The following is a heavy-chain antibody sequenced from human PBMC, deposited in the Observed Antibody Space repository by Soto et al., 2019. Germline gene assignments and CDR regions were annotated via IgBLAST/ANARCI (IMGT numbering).Heavy chain of an antibody. CDR1: GFTFSSYW. D-gene: IGHD3-10*01. CDR2: IKQDGSET. CDR3: AKNTPLWFGELQSKINTFDY. J-gene: IGHJ4*02. V-gene: IGHV3-7*03. Sequence: GGSLRLSCAASGFTFSSYWMSWVRQAPGKGLEWVANIKQDGSETYYVDSVKGRFTISRDNAKNSLYLQMNSLRAEDTAVYYCAKNTPLWFGELQSKINTFDYWGQGTLVTVSS.